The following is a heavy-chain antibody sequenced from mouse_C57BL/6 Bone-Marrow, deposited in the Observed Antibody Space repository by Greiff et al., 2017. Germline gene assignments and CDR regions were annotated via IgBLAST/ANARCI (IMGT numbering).Heavy chain of an antibody. CDR1: GYTFTSYW. CDR3: ARYRYCGRGPLYFDV. CDR2: IDPSDSYT. D-gene: IGHD1-1*01. V-gene: IGHV1-50*01. J-gene: IGHJ1*03. Sequence: QVQLQQPGAELVKPGASVKLSCKASGYTFTSYWMQWVKQRPGQGLEWIGEIDPSDSYTNYNQKFKGKATLTVDTSSSTAYMQLSSLTSEDSAVYYCARYRYCGRGPLYFDVWGTGTTVTVSS.